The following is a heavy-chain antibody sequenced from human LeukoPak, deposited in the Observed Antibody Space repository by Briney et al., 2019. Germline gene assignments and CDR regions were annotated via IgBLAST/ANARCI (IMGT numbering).Heavy chain of an antibody. Sequence: SQTLSLTCAISGDSVSSNSAAWNWIRQSPSRGLEWLGRTYYRSKWYNDYAVSVKSRITINPDTSKNQFSLQLNSVTPEDTAVYYCAREGSAIERRLGGSSSFHYHYYMDVWGKGTTVTVSS. J-gene: IGHJ6*03. CDR3: AREGSAIERRLGGSSSFHYHYYMDV. D-gene: IGHD6-13*01. CDR1: GDSVSSNSAA. CDR2: TYYRSKWYN. V-gene: IGHV6-1*01.